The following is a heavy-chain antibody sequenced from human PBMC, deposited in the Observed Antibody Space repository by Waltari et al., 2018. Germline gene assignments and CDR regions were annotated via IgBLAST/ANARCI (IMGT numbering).Heavy chain of an antibody. Sequence: VQLVQSWAEVTKPGASVQVSCTHYGYTFTDNPIPWVRQDTAQGLEWMGWINPKGGGTYYAQTFQGWVTMTRDTSTSTVYMELSSLKSDDTAVYYCARRSCTGECYAPYVYWGQGSLVTVSS. CDR1: GYTFTDNP. D-gene: IGHD2-8*02. CDR2: INPKGGGT. V-gene: IGHV1-2*04. CDR3: ARRSCTGECYAPYVY. J-gene: IGHJ4*02.